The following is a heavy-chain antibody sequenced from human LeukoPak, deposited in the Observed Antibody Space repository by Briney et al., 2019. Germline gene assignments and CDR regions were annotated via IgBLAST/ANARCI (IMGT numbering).Heavy chain of an antibody. V-gene: IGHV3-30*03. CDR1: GLTLSSYG. J-gene: IGHJ4*02. CDR2: ISYDGSNK. Sequence: GGSLRLSCAASGLTLSSYGMHWVRQAPGKGLEWVAVISYDGSNKYYADSVKGRFTIPRDNFKNTLYLQMNSLRAEDTAVYYCARGGGIAAEAVFDYWGQGTLVTVSS. D-gene: IGHD6-13*01. CDR3: ARGGGIAAEAVFDY.